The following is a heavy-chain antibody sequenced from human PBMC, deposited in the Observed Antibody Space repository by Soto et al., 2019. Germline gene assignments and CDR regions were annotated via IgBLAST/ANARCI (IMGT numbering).Heavy chain of an antibody. V-gene: IGHV3-21*06. CDR1: GFTFCSYA. CDR3: ARAVATAGSY. Sequence: GGALRLSFAGPGFTFCSYAMIWFRQAPGKGLEWVSAISGSARYYVDSVKGRFTISRDNAKNSVYLQMDSLRVEDTAVYFCARAVATAGSYWGQGTLVTVSS. CDR2: ISGSAR. D-gene: IGHD5-12*01. J-gene: IGHJ4*02.